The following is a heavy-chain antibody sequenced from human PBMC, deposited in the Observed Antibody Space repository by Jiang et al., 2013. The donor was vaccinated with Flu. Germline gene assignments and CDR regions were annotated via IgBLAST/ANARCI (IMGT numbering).Heavy chain of an antibody. Sequence: SGFTFSSYAMSWVRQAPGKGLEWVSAISGSGGSTYYADSVKGRFTISRDNSKNTLYLQMNSLRAEDTAVYYCAKDHLQGIAVAGPFDYWGQGTLVTVSS. D-gene: IGHD6-19*01. CDR3: AKDHLQGIAVAGPFDY. CDR1: GFTFSSYA. V-gene: IGHV3-23*01. J-gene: IGHJ4*02. CDR2: ISGSGGST.